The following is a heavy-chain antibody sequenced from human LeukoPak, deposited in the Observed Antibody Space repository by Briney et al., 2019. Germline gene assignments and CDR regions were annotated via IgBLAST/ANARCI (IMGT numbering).Heavy chain of an antibody. CDR1: GFTFSNYA. Sequence: GGSLRLSCTTSGFTFSNYAMSWVRQAPGKGLEWVSGINGRGDSTVYADAVKGRFTISRDNFKSTLYLQMNSLRVEDTAGYYCAKDQGSGHGAYTWGAFDFWGLETLVTVSS. J-gene: IGHJ4*01. CDR3: AKDQGSGHGAYTWGAFDF. D-gene: IGHD4/OR15-4a*01. V-gene: IGHV3-23*01. CDR2: INGRGDST.